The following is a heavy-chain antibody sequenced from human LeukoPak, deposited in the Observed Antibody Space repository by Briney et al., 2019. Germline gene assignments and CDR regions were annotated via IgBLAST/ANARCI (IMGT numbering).Heavy chain of an antibody. V-gene: IGHV3-23*01. CDR1: GFTFSSYG. Sequence: GGSLRLSCAASGFTFSSYGATWVRQAPGKGLEWVSAFSRSGGSTYYADSVKGRFTISRDNSKNTLYLQMNSLRAEDTAVYYCAKAISNHAGFDYWGQGTLVTVSS. CDR3: AKAISNHAGFDY. D-gene: IGHD4-11*01. CDR2: FSRSGGST. J-gene: IGHJ4*02.